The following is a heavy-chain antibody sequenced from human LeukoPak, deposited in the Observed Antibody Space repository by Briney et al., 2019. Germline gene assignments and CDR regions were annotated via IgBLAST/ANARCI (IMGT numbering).Heavy chain of an antibody. CDR3: ARDRSGWQLVPFDP. Sequence: SETLCLTCTVSGVPISSYDWSWIRQTPGQGLEWIARIYTSGSTNYNPALKSRVTMSVDTSKNQFSLKLSSVTAADTAVYYCARDRSGWQLVPFDPWGQGTLVTVSS. CDR1: GVPISSYD. CDR2: IYTSGST. J-gene: IGHJ5*02. V-gene: IGHV4-4*07. D-gene: IGHD6-13*01.